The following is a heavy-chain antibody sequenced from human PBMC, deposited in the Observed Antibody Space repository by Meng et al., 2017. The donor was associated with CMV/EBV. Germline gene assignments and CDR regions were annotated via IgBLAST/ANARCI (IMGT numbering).Heavy chain of an antibody. V-gene: IGHV3-74*01. D-gene: IGHD4/OR15-4a*01. Sequence: EVQLVESXXGXVXXGGXLRLSCAASGFTFSSYWMHWVRQAPGKGLVWVSRINSDGSSTSYADSVKGRFTISRDNAKNTLYLQMNSLRAEDTAVYYCAREVLPNRLYYFDYWGQGTLVTVYS. CDR3: AREVLPNRLYYFDY. CDR1: GFTFSSYW. J-gene: IGHJ4*02. CDR2: INSDGSST.